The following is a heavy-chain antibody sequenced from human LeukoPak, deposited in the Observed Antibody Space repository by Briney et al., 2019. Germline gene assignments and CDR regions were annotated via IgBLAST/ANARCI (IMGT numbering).Heavy chain of an antibody. CDR3: AEGYCSSTSCENPRNRYYMDV. D-gene: IGHD2-2*01. CDR1: GFTFSSYA. V-gene: IGHV3-30-3*02. J-gene: IGHJ6*03. CDR2: ISYDGSNK. Sequence: GGSLSLSCAASGFTFSSYAMHRVRQAPGKGLEWVAVISYDGSNKYYADSVKGRFTISRDNSKNTLYLQMNSLRAEDTAVYYCAEGYCSSTSCENPRNRYYMDVWGKGTTVTVSS.